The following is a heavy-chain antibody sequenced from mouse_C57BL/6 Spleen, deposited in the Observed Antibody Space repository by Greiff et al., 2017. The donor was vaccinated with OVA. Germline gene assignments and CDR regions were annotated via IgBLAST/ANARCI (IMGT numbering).Heavy chain of an antibody. CDR2: IYPGDGDT. CDR1: GYAFSSYW. CDR3: ARENLLWLRHWYFDV. D-gene: IGHD2-2*01. Sequence: VQLQQSGAELVKPGASVKISCKASGYAFSSYWMNWVKQRPGKGLEWIGQIYPGDGDTNYNGKFKGKATLTADKSSSTAYMQLSSLTSEDSAVYFCARENLLWLRHWYFDVWGTGTTVTVSS. J-gene: IGHJ1*03. V-gene: IGHV1-80*01.